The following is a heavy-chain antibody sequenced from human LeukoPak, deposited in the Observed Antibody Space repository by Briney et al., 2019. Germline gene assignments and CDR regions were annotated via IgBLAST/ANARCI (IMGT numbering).Heavy chain of an antibody. CDR1: GGSISSYY. V-gene: IGHV4-59*08. J-gene: IGHJ3*02. D-gene: IGHD2-8*01. CDR3: ARHGGSGYCSQGVCYVGAFDI. Sequence: SETLSLTCIVSGGSISSYYWSWIRQRPGKGLEWIGYIHYSGSTNYNPSLKSRVTISVDTSKNQFSLNLSSVTAADTAAYYCARHGGSGYCSQGVCYVGAFDIWGQGTVVTVSS. CDR2: IHYSGST.